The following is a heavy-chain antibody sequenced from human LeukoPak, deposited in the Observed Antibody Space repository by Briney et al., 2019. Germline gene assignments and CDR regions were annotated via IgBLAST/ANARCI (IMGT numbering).Heavy chain of an antibody. J-gene: IGHJ4*02. CDR1: GFTFSIFG. Sequence: PGRSLRLSCAASGFTFSIFGIHWVRQAPGKGLEWVAAISPDGNKEYYTESVKGRFTVSRDNSNNMIYLQINSLRGEDSAVYYCAKISNVDDFWGQGTLVTVSS. V-gene: IGHV3-30*18. CDR3: AKISNVDDF. CDR2: ISPDGNKE. D-gene: IGHD3-16*01.